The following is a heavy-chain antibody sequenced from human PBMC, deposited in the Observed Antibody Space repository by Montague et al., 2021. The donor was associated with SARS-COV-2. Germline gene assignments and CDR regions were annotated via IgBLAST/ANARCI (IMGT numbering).Heavy chain of an antibody. CDR2: IYDDGAV. CDR1: GGSITGYY. V-gene: IGHV4-59*01. J-gene: IGHJ3*02. Sequence: SETLSLTCTVSGGSITGYYWSWLRRSPGKGMEWIAYIYDDGAVNYNPSLGSGVTISTDTSKNQLSLKVNSVTAADTADYYCVRDHPYGGPRGAYDIWGQGTVVTVSS. D-gene: IGHD4-23*01. CDR3: VRDHPYGGPRGAYDI.